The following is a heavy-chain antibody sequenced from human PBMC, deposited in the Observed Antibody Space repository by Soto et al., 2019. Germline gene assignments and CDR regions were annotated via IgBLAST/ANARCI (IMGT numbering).Heavy chain of an antibody. CDR3: ARVGANWNADHLHGMDV. D-gene: IGHD1-20*01. J-gene: IGHJ6*02. Sequence: SETLSLTCTVSGGSISGFYWSWIRQPPGKGLEWIAYIYYSGSTNSNPSLGSRITISVDTSKNQFSLKLNSVTAADTAVYYCARVGANWNADHLHGMDVWSQGTTVTGSS. CDR2: IYYSGST. V-gene: IGHV4-59*01. CDR1: GGSISGFY.